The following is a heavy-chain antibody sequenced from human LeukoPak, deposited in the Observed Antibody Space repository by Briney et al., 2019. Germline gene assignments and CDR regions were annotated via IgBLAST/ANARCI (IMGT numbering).Heavy chain of an antibody. CDR2: INPSGGST. J-gene: IGHJ5*02. D-gene: IGHD6-19*01. V-gene: IGHV1-46*01. Sequence: ASVKVSCKASGYTFTSYYMHWVRQAPGQGLEWMGIINPSGGSTSYAQKFQGRVTMTRDTSTSTVYMELRSLRSDDTAVYYCARDMAAVAGPYNWFDPWGQGTLVTVSS. CDR1: GYTFTSYY. CDR3: ARDMAAVAGPYNWFDP.